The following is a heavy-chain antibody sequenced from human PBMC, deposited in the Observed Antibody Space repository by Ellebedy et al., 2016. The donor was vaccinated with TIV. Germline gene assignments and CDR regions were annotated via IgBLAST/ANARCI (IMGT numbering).Heavy chain of an antibody. V-gene: IGHV3-23*02. CDR3: AKVGHDQGDYGLSYFDH. CDR2: ISASGGST. D-gene: IGHD4-17*01. J-gene: IGHJ4*02. CDR1: GFTFSRYA. Sequence: PGGSLRLSCAASGFTFSRYAMSRVRQAPGKGLEWVSAISASGGSTYYRDSVKGRLSISRDNSKNRLYLQMNILRAEDTATYYCAKVGHDQGDYGLSYFDHWGQGTLVTVSS.